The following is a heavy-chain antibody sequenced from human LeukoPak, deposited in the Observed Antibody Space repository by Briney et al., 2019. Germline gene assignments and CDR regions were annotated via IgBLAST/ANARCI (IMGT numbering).Heavy chain of an antibody. J-gene: IGHJ3*02. CDR2: IIPNSGGT. Sequence: GASVKVSCKASGYTFTSYYMHWVRQAPGQGLEWMGWIIPNSGGTKYAQKFQGRVTMTRDTSISTAYMELISLRSDDTAVYYCARGDRGDLGSSGVSIWGQGTKVTVSS. CDR1: GYTFTSYY. D-gene: IGHD3-22*01. CDR3: ARGDRGDLGSSGVSI. V-gene: IGHV1-2*02.